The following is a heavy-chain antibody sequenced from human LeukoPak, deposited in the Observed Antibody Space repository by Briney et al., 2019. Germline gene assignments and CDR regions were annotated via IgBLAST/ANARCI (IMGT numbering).Heavy chain of an antibody. CDR3: ARETYSLADV. CDR2: TWFDDSYQ. D-gene: IGHD4-11*01. V-gene: IGHV3-33*01. J-gene: IGHJ6*02. Sequence: GGSLRLSCAASGFSFSSHGMHWVRQAPGKGLKRVGVTWFDDSYQHYAGSVRGRFTISRDNSKNTVYLQMNSLRAEDTAVYYCARETYSLADVWGQGTTVIVSS. CDR1: GFSFSSHG.